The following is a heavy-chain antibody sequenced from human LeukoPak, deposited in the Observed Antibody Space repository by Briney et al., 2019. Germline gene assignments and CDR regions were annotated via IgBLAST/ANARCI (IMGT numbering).Heavy chain of an antibody. CDR3: ARDRGTDYGDFFFDY. D-gene: IGHD4-17*01. CDR1: GFTFSSYS. Sequence: GGSLRLSCAASGFTFSSYSMNWVRQAPGKGLEWVSYISSSSSTIYYADSVKGRFTISRDNAKNSLYLQMNSLRAEDTAVYYCARDRGTDYGDFFFDYWGQGTLVTVSS. V-gene: IGHV3-48*04. CDR2: ISSSSSTI. J-gene: IGHJ4*02.